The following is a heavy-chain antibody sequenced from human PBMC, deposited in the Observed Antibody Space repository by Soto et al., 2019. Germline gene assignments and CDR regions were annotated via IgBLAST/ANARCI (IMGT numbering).Heavy chain of an antibody. CDR3: ARGLGQSITIFGVVPSYNWFDP. CDR1: GYTFTSYD. D-gene: IGHD3-3*01. V-gene: IGHV1-8*01. J-gene: IGHJ5*02. CDR2: MNPNSGNT. Sequence: ASVKVSCKASGYTFTSYDINWVRQATGQGLEWMGWMNPNSGNTGYAQKFQGRVTMTRNTSISTAYMELSSLRSEDTAVYYCARGLGQSITIFGVVPSYNWFDPWGQGTLVTVSS.